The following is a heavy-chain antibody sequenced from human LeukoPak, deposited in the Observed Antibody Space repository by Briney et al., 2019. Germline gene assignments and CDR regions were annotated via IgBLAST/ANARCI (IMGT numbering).Heavy chain of an antibody. V-gene: IGHV3-48*03. D-gene: IGHD3-22*01. CDR3: ARVGYYYDSSDYYGGGSYDY. Sequence: PGGSLRLSCAASGFTFSNYEMNWVRQAPGKGLEWVSYISSSGSTIYYADSVKGRFTISRDNAKNSVYLQMNSLRAEDTAVYYCARVGYYYDSSDYYGGGSYDYWGQGTLVTVSS. CDR1: GFTFSNYE. CDR2: ISSSGSTI. J-gene: IGHJ4*02.